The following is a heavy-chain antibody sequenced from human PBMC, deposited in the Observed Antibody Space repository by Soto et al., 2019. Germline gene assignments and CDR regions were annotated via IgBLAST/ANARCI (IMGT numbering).Heavy chain of an antibody. Sequence: GSLRLCCAASGLTLSSYSMNWVRQAPGKGLEWVSSISSSSSYIYYADSVKGRFTISRDNAKNSLYLQMNSLRAEDTAVYYCAREGAYYYYGMDVWGQGITVTVSS. V-gene: IGHV3-21*01. CDR1: GLTLSSYS. CDR2: ISSSSSYI. CDR3: AREGAYYYYGMDV. J-gene: IGHJ6*02.